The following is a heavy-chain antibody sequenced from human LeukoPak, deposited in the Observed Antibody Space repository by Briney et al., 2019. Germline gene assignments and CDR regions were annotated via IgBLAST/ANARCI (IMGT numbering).Heavy chain of an antibody. V-gene: IGHV4-34*09. CDR1: GGSFSGYY. CDR3: ARGPPLTFGGVIVIGPGFDY. CDR2: INHSGST. J-gene: IGHJ4*02. D-gene: IGHD3-16*02. Sequence: PSETLSLTCAVYGGSFSGYYWSWIRQPPGKGLEWIGEINHSGSTNNNPSLKSRVTISVDTSKNQFSLKLSSVTAADTAVYYCARGPPLTFGGVIVIGPGFDYWGQGTLVTVSS.